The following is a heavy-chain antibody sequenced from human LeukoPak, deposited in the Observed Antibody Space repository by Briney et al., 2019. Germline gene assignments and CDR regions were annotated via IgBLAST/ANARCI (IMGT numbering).Heavy chain of an antibody. Sequence: SETLSLTCTVSGGSISSSYYWGWIRQPLGKGLEWIGNKYYRGSTYYNPSLKSRVTISVDTSKNQFSLNLTSVTAADTAVYYCARIAGGLYFYYYYMDVWGKGTTVTVSS. D-gene: IGHD3-16*01. V-gene: IGHV4-39*07. CDR3: ARIAGGLYFYYYYMDV. J-gene: IGHJ6*03. CDR1: GGSISSSYY. CDR2: KYYRGST.